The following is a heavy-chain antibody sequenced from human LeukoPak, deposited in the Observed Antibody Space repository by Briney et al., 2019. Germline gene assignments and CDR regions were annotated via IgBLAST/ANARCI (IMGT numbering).Heavy chain of an antibody. CDR2: IYYSGST. Sequence: SETLSLTCTVSGGSISSSSYYWGWIRQPPGKGLEWIGSIYYSGSTYYNPSLKIRVTISVDTSKNQSSLKLSSVTAADTAVYYCARLKWELIDYWGQGTLVTVSS. CDR3: ARLKWELIDY. J-gene: IGHJ4*02. D-gene: IGHD1-26*01. V-gene: IGHV4-39*01. CDR1: GGSISSSSYY.